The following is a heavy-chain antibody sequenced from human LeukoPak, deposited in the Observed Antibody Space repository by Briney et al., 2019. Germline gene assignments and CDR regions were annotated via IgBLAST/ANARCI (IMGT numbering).Heavy chain of an antibody. CDR3: ARGDSSGSSYFDY. CDR2: ISSSSSYI. J-gene: IGHJ4*02. V-gene: IGHV3-21*01. Sequence: GGSLRLSCAASGFTFSSYSTNWVRQAPGKGLEWVSSISSSSSYIYYADSVKGRFTISRDNAKNSLYLQMNSLRAEDTAVYYCARGDSSGSSYFDYWGQGTLVTVSS. CDR1: GFTFSSYS. D-gene: IGHD6-19*01.